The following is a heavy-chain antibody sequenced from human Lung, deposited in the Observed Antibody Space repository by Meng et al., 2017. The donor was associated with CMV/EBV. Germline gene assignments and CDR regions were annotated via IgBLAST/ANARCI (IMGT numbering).Heavy chain of an antibody. J-gene: IGHJ5*02. V-gene: IGHV3-73*01. CDR1: GLNFTTSS. CDR2: IRRKENIYAT. Sequence: SLKVSCAASGLNFTTSSLHWVRQASGKGLEWVGRIRRKENIYATELAASVRGRFTISRDDSKSVTYLQMNNLEIEDSAIYYCTGLYPWGQGTLVTVSS. CDR3: TGLYP.